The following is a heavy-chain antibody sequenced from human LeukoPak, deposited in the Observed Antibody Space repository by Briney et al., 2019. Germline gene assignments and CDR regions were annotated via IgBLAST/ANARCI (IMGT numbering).Heavy chain of an antibody. CDR1: GFTFSSYA. J-gene: IGHJ3*02. CDR3: AKARLDTLDAFDI. D-gene: IGHD3-22*01. Sequence: HPGGSLRLSCAASGFTFSSYAMSWLRQAPGKGLEWVSAISGSGGSTYYADSVKGRFTISRDNSKNTLYLQMNSLRAEDTAVYYCAKARLDTLDAFDIWGQGTMVTVSS. CDR2: ISGSGGST. V-gene: IGHV3-23*01.